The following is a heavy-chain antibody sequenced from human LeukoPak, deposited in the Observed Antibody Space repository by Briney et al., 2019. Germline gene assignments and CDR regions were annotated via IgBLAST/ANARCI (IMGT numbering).Heavy chain of an antibody. CDR3: ARDSEEGFDP. Sequence: PGGSLRLSCAASGFTFSSYEMNWDRQAPGKGLEWVSYISSGSTIYYADSVKGRFTISRDNAKNSLYLQMNSLRAEDTAVYYCARDSEEGFDPWGQGTLVTVSS. CDR1: GFTFSSYE. V-gene: IGHV3-48*03. CDR2: ISSGSTI. J-gene: IGHJ5*02.